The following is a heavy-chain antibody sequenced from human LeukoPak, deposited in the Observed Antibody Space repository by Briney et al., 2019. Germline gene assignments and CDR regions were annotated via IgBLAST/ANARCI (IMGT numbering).Heavy chain of an antibody. CDR3: ARRADCTGNRCSGAFDF. D-gene: IGHD2-8*02. Sequence: GESLKISCKGSGYSFTSYWITWVRQMPGKGLEWMGRIDPSDSYTNYSPSFQGHVTFSADKSISSAYLQWSSLKASDTAMYYCARRADCTGNRCSGAFDFWGQGTLLTVSS. CDR2: IDPSDSYT. V-gene: IGHV5-10-1*01. J-gene: IGHJ4*02. CDR1: GYSFTSYW.